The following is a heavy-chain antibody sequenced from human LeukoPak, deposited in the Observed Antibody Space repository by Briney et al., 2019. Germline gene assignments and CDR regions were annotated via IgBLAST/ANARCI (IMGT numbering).Heavy chain of an antibody. CDR2: IFYSRST. CDR3: ARVAGTYCSSTSCYNDYYYMDV. CDR1: GGSISRYY. D-gene: IGHD2-2*02. V-gene: IGHV4-59*08. Sequence: SETLSVTCTQSGGSISRYYWCCIRQPPEKGLERIGYIFYSRSTHYNPSLKSRVTISVDTSKNQFSLKLSSVTAADTAVYYCARVAGTYCSSTSCYNDYYYMDVWGKGTTVSVSS. J-gene: IGHJ6*03.